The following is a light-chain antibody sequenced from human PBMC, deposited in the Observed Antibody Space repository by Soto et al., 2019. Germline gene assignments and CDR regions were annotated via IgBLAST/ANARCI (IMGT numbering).Light chain of an antibody. Sequence: EIVLTQSPGTLSLSPGERATLSCRASQSISSSYLAWYQQKPGQAPRLLIYGASNRATGIPDRFSGSGSVTDFTLAINRLEPEDFAVYYCQQYGSSSYTFGQGTKLDIK. CDR2: GAS. CDR3: QQYGSSSYT. V-gene: IGKV3-20*01. J-gene: IGKJ2*01. CDR1: QSISSSY.